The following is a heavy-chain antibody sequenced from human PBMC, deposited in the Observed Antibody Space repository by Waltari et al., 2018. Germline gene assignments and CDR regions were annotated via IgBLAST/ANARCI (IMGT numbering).Heavy chain of an antibody. CDR3: TRGGRDSSWYWRD. D-gene: IGHD6-13*01. CDR2: IKLDGSEK. V-gene: IGHV3-7*01. CDR1: GLSFGNYW. Sequence: EVQLVESGGGLATPGGSLRLSCAASGLSFGNYWMTCVRQASGKGPCWVANIKLDGSEKYYIASVKCRFTISRDNAKNSLYLQMNNLRVEDTAVYYCTRGGRDSSWYWRDWGQGTLVTVSS. J-gene: IGHJ4*02.